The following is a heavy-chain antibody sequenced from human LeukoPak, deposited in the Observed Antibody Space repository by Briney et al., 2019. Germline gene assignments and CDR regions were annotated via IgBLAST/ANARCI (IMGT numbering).Heavy chain of an antibody. CDR2: INPNSGGT. CDR1: GYTFTDNY. V-gene: IGHV1-2*02. J-gene: IGHJ4*02. Sequence: ASVKVSCKASGYTFTDNYVHWVRQAPGQGLEWMGWINPNSGGTNFAQKFRGRVAMTRDTSISTAYMELGGLRSDDTAVYYCARARWQLVPYFDSWGQGTLVTVSS. D-gene: IGHD6-6*01. CDR3: ARARWQLVPYFDS.